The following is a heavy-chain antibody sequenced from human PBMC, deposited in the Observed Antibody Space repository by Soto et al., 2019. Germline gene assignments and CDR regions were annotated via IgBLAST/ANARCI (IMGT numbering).Heavy chain of an antibody. CDR3: PRDVGSSGSSRWFDT. Sequence: GGSLSLYCVAAGFSLSKYALHWVRQAPGKGLEWIALIWYEGTTKYSTDSMKGRFSISRDQSKSTLYLQVNSLRAEDTATYYCPRDVGSSGSSRWFDTWGQGTLVTVSS. CDR2: IWYEGTTK. D-gene: IGHD3-10*01. J-gene: IGHJ5*02. V-gene: IGHV3-33*01. CDR1: GFSLSKYA.